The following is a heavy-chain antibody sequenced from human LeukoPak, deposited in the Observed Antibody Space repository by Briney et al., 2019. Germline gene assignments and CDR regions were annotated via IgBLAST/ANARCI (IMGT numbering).Heavy chain of an antibody. J-gene: IGHJ4*02. D-gene: IGHD3-22*01. CDR1: GVAFGSYA. CDR3: AREAYYDSSGFINRRYFLDY. CDR2: ISYDGSKK. V-gene: IGHV3-30*04. Sequence: GGSLRLSCAASGVAFGSYAMHSVRQAPGKGLEWVSFISYDGSKKSHADSVKGRFTISRDNSNNMLFLQMNSLRAEDTAVYYCAREAYYDSSGFINRRYFLDYWGQGALVTVSS.